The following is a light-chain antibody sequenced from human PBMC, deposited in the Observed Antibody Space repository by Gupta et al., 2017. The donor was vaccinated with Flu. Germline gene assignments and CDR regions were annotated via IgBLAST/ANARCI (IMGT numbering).Light chain of an antibody. J-gene: IGKJ4*01. CDR3: QQYHNLPLT. Sequence: DIQMTQSPSTLSASVGDRLTITCQASQDIKSYFNWYQQKPGEAPKLLIYDVSTLETGVPSRFSGSGSGTDFTFTISSLQPEDFATYYCQQYHNLPLTFGGGTKVEIK. CDR2: DVS. V-gene: IGKV1-33*01. CDR1: QDIKSY.